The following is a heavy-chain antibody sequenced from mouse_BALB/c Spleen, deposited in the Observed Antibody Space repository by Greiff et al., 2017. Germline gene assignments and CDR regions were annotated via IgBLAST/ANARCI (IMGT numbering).Heavy chain of an antibody. CDR1: GFTFSDYY. CDR2: ISDGGSYT. V-gene: IGHV5-4*02. Sequence: EVKVVESGGGLVKPGGSLKLSCAASGFTFSDYYMYWVRQTPEKRLEWVATISDGGSYTYYPDSVKGRFTISRDNAENNLYLQMSSLKSEDTAMYYCATYRGFAYWGQGTLVTVSA. J-gene: IGHJ3*01. D-gene: IGHD6-5*01. CDR3: ATYRGFAY.